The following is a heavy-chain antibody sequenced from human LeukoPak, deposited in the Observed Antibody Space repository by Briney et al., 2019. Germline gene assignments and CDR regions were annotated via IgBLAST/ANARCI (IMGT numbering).Heavy chain of an antibody. D-gene: IGHD1-1*01. CDR2: IRYDGSNK. J-gene: IGHJ4*02. CDR3: AKDESAILERYYFDY. V-gene: IGHV3-30*02. CDR1: GFTFSSYA. Sequence: GGSLRPSCAASGFTFSSYAMSWVRQAPGKGLEWVAFIRYDGSNKYYADSVKGRFTISRDNSKNTLYLQMNSLRAEDTAVYYCAKDESAILERYYFDYWGQGTLVTVSS.